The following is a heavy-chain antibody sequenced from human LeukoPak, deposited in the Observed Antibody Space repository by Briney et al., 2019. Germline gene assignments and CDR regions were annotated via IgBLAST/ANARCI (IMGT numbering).Heavy chain of an antibody. CDR2: ISIYNGNT. CDR3: ARDHFDAFHI. CDR1: GYTFTIYG. V-gene: IGHV1-18*01. J-gene: IGHJ3*02. Sequence: ASVKVSSTASGYTFTIYGISWVRQAPGQGGGWVGGISIYNGNTNYTQKLQGRVTMPTHTSTSTAYMDLRSLRSDYTAVYYCARDHFDAFHIWGQGTMVTVSS.